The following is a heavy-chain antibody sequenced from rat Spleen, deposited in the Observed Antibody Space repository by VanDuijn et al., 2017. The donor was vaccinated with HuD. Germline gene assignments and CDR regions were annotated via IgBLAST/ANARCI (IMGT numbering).Heavy chain of an antibody. J-gene: IGHJ3*01. CDR1: GFSLTDYS. CDR2: MRHDGVI. V-gene: IGHV2S30*01. D-gene: IGHD1-12*02. Sequence: QVQLKESGPGLVQPSQTLSLTCTVSGFSLTDYSVHWVRQPPGKGLEWMGRMRHDGVILYNSDVKSRLTITMDTSTNQVFLNVNSLQTDDTAIYYCTREYFDGRSLGGWFDYWGQGTLVTVSS. CDR3: TREYFDGRSLGGWFDY.